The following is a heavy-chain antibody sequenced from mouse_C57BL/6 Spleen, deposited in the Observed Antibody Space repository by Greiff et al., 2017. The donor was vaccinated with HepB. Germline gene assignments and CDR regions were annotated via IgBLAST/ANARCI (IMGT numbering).Heavy chain of an antibody. D-gene: IGHD2-2*01. J-gene: IGHJ3*01. V-gene: IGHV5-4*01. CDR2: ISDGGSYT. CDR3: AREGTMVTTEAWFAY. CDR1: GFTFSSYA. Sequence: EVQLQESGGGLVKPGGSLKLSCAASGFTFSSYAVSWVRQTPEKRLEWVATISDGGSYTYYPDNVKGRFTISRDNAKNNLYLQMSHLKSEDTAMYYCAREGTMVTTEAWFAYWGQGTLVTVSA.